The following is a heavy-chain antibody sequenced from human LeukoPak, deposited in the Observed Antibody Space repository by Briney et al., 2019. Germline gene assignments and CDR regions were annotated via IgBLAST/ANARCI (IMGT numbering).Heavy chain of an antibody. J-gene: IGHJ3*02. CDR3: ARGGRYYDFWSGPGSDAFDI. D-gene: IGHD3-3*01. Sequence: GGSLRLSCAASGFTFDDYGMSWVRQAPGKGLEWVSGVNWNGDSTGYVDSVKGRFTISRDNSKNTLYLQMNSLRAEDTAVYYCARGGRYYDFWSGPGSDAFDIWGQGTMVTVSS. V-gene: IGHV3-20*04. CDR2: VNWNGDST. CDR1: GFTFDDYG.